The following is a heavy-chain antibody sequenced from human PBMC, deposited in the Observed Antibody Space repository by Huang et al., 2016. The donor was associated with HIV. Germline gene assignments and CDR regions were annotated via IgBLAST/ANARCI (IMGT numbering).Heavy chain of an antibody. D-gene: IGHD3-22*01. CDR3: AREGLYFYDSSGGYFDL. V-gene: IGHV4-59*11. CDR2: VYYSGSN. CDR1: GGSINSHY. Sequence: QVQLQESGPGLVKPSETLSLTCTVSGGSINSHYWSWIRQPPGKGLEWIGGVYYSGSNNYNPSLKSRFTSSVDTSKTHFSLKLSAVTAADTALYYCAREGLYFYDSSGGYFDLWGRGTLLTVYS. J-gene: IGHJ2*01.